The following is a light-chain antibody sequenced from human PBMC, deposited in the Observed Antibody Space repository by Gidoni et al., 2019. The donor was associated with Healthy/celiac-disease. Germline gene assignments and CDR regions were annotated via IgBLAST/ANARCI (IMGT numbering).Light chain of an antibody. Sequence: PGERVTLSCRASQSVSSSYLTWYQQKPGQAPRLLIYGASTRATSIPARFSGSGSGTDFTLTISSLQPEDFAVYYCQQDYNLPWDGFGQGTKVEIK. CDR2: GAS. CDR1: QSVSSSY. V-gene: IGKV3D-7*01. CDR3: QQDYNLPWDG. J-gene: IGKJ1*01.